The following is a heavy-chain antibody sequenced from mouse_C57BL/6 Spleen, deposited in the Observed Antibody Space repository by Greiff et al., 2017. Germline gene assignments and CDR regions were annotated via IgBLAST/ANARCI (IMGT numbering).Heavy chain of an antibody. CDR1: GFTFSDYG. J-gene: IGHJ4*01. CDR2: ISSGSSTI. CDR3: SYYGSSRTDYAMDY. Sequence: EVMLVESGGGLVKPGGSLKLSCAASGFTFSDYGMHWVRQAPEKGLEWVAYISSGSSTIYYADTVKGRFTISRDNAKNTLFLQMTSLRSEDTAMYYCSYYGSSRTDYAMDYWGQGTSVTVSS. V-gene: IGHV5-17*01. D-gene: IGHD1-1*01.